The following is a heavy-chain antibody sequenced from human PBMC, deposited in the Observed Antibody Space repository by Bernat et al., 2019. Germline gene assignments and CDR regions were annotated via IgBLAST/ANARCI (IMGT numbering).Heavy chain of an antibody. CDR1: GGTFSSYA. J-gene: IGHJ5*02. CDR3: ARDLPAIAAAHKWFDP. V-gene: IGHV1-69*04. Sequence: QVQLVQSGAEVKKPGSSVKVSCKASGGTFSSYAISWVRQAPGQGLEWMGRIIPILGIANYAQKFQGRVTITADESTSTAYMELSSLRSEDTAVYYCARDLPAIAAAHKWFDPWGQGTLVTVSS. D-gene: IGHD6-13*01. CDR2: IIPILGIA.